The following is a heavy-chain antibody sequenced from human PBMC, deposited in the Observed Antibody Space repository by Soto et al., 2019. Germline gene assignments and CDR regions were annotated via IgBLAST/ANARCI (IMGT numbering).Heavy chain of an antibody. CDR3: ARDEPSYYYDSSGSHDY. CDR1: GFTFSSYW. V-gene: IGHV3-7*05. CDR2: IKQDGSEK. J-gene: IGHJ4*02. Sequence: GGSLRLSCAASGFTFSSYWMSWVRQAPGKGLEWVANIKQDGSEKYYVDSVKGRFTISRDNAKNSLYLQMNSLRAEDTAVYYCARDEPSYYYDSSGSHDYWGQGTLVTVSS. D-gene: IGHD3-22*01.